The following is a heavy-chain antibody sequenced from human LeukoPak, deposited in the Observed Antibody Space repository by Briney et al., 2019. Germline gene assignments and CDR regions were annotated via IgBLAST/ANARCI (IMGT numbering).Heavy chain of an antibody. J-gene: IGHJ4*02. D-gene: IGHD4/OR15-4a*01. Sequence: GGSLRLSCAASGFTFSTYWMTWVRQAPGKGLEWVANIKQDGSEKYFVDSVKGRFSISRDNAKNSLYLQMNSLRAEDTAVYYCARRAGAYSHPYDYWGQGTLVTVSS. CDR3: ARRAGAYSHPYDY. CDR2: IKQDGSEK. V-gene: IGHV3-7*03. CDR1: GFTFSTYW.